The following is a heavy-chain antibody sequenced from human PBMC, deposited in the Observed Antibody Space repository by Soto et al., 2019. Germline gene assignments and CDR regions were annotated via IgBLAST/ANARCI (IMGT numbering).Heavy chain of an antibody. CDR2: TSYDGRNM. V-gene: IGHV3-30*04. CDR3: ARQTWDYYSSNFDY. D-gene: IGHD3-10*01. Sequence: GGSLRLSCAASGFTFTNYAMHWVRQAPGKGLEWVAVTSYDGRNMYYADSLKGRFTISRDNAKNSLYLQMDSLRDEDTAVYYCARQTWDYYSSNFDYWGLGTLVTVSS. CDR1: GFTFTNYA. J-gene: IGHJ4*02.